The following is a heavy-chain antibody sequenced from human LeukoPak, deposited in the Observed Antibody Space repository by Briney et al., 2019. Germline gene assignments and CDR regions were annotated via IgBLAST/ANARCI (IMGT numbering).Heavy chain of an antibody. CDR1: PYTFNKYY. Sequence: ASVKVSCKASPYTFNKYYIHWVRQAPGQGLEWMGVINPSGRSASYAQRFQGRVTMTRDTSTSTVYMDLSSLRSEHTAVYYCARDSVELERRNWFDPWGQGTLVTVSS. V-gene: IGHV1-46*02. J-gene: IGHJ5*02. D-gene: IGHD1-1*01. CDR3: ARDSVELERRNWFDP. CDR2: INPSGRSA.